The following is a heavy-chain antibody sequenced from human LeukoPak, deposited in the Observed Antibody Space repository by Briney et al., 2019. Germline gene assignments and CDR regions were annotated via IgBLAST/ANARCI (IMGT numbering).Heavy chain of an antibody. CDR3: ARLIWFGEPVGY. CDR1: GYTFSGHY. V-gene: IGHV1-2*06. J-gene: IGHJ4*02. CDR2: INPKTGAT. D-gene: IGHD3-10*01. Sequence: VASVKVSCKASGYTFSGHYIDWVRQAPGQGLEWMGRINPKTGATNYAPKFQGRVAMTRDTSITTGYMELSSLTSDDTAVYYCARLIWFGEPVGYWGQGTLVTVSS.